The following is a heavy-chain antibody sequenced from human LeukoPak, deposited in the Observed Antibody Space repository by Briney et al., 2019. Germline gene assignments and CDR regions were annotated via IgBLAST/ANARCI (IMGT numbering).Heavy chain of an antibody. D-gene: IGHD2-2*01. J-gene: IGHJ4*02. CDR3: ARPYCSSSTCSQSGDY. Sequence: GESLKISCKGSGYSFTTYWIAWVLQMPGKGLEWMGIIYPGDSDTRYSPSFQGQVTISADKSISTAYLQWSSLKASDTAMYYCARPYCSSSTCSQSGDYWGQGTLVTVSS. V-gene: IGHV5-51*01. CDR1: GYSFTTYW. CDR2: IYPGDSDT.